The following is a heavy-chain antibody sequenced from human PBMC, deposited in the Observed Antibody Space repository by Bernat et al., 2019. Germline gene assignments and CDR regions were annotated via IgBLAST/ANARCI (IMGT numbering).Heavy chain of an antibody. CDR3: AGESGDCSSTGCYACNWFDP. CDR1: GGTFSSYA. J-gene: IGHJ5*02. Sequence: QVQLVQSGAEVKKPGSSVKVSCKASGGTFSSYAISWVRQAPGQGLEWMGGIIPNFGIANYAQKFQGSVPHTADQSTSTAYMALSRLRSEDTAVYYCAGESGDCSSTGCYACNWFDPWGQGTLVTVSS. D-gene: IGHD2-2*01. V-gene: IGHV1-69*17. CDR2: IIPNFGIA.